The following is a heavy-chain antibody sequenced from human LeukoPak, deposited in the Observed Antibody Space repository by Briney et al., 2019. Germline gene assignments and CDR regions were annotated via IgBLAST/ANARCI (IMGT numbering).Heavy chain of an antibody. Sequence: TGGSLRLSCAAPGFTFSSYAMSWVRQAPGKGLEWVSAISGSGGSTYYADSVKGRFTISRDNSKNTLYLQMNSLRAEDTAVYYCALVPAAIREYYFDYWGQGTLVTVSS. J-gene: IGHJ4*02. CDR3: ALVPAAIREYYFDY. CDR1: GFTFSSYA. V-gene: IGHV3-23*01. CDR2: ISGSGGST. D-gene: IGHD2-2*02.